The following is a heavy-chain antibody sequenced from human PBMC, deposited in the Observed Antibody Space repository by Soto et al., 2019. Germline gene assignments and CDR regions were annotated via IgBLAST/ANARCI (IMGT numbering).Heavy chain of an antibody. D-gene: IGHD6-6*01. V-gene: IGHV4-34*01. CDR3: ARGRRRQLVLGNWFDP. CDR1: GGSFSGYY. J-gene: IGHJ5*02. CDR2: INHSGGT. Sequence: SETLSLTCAVYGGSFSGYYWSWIRQPPGKGLEWIGEINHSGGTNYNPSLKSRVTISVDTSKNQFSLKLSSVTAADTAVYYCARGRRRQLVLGNWFDPWGQGTLVTVSS.